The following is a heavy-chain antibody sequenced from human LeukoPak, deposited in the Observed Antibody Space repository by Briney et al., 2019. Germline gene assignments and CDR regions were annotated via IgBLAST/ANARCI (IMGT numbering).Heavy chain of an antibody. CDR3: ARQRYSSGWYIDC. Sequence: SETLSLTCTVSGGSISSSSYYWGWIRQPPGKGLEWIGSIYFSGNTYYNPSLKSRVNISVDTSKSQFSLKLSSVTAADTAVYYCARQRYSSGWYIDCWGQGTLVTVSS. J-gene: IGHJ4*02. CDR2: IYFSGNT. V-gene: IGHV4-39*01. CDR1: GGSISSSSYY. D-gene: IGHD6-19*01.